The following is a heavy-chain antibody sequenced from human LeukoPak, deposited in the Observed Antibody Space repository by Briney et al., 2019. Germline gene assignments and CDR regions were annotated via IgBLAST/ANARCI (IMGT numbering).Heavy chain of an antibody. CDR2: LYSDDNT. J-gene: IGHJ4*02. D-gene: IGHD1-14*01. Sequence: PGGSLRLSCAASGFTVITNDMTWVRQAPGKGLEWVSVLYSDDNTQYADSVQGRFTISRDNSKNTLYLEMNSLSPDDTAVYYCARGVEPLAANTLAYWGQGTLVTVSS. V-gene: IGHV3-53*01. CDR1: GFTVITND. CDR3: ARGVEPLAANTLAY.